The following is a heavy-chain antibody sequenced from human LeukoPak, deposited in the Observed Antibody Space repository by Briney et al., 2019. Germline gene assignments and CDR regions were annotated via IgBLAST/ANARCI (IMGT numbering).Heavy chain of an antibody. V-gene: IGHV3-23*01. J-gene: IGHJ2*01. Sequence: GGSLRLSCAASGFSFSSYGMSWVRQAPGKGLEWVSAISGSGGSTYYADSVKGRFTISRDNSKNTLYLQMNSLRAEDTAVYYCAKLYGKVVTATSSRYFDLWGRGTLVTVS. D-gene: IGHD2-21*02. CDR1: GFSFSSYG. CDR3: AKLYGKVVTATSSRYFDL. CDR2: ISGSGGST.